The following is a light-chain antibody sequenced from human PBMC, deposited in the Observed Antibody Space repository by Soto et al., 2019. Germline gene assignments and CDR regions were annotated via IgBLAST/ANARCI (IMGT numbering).Light chain of an antibody. CDR2: DAS. CDR1: QSVSTY. V-gene: IGKV3-11*01. J-gene: IGKJ3*01. Sequence: EIVLTQSPATLSLSPGERATLSCRASQSVSTYLSWYQQKHGQAPRLLIYDASNRATGIPARFSGSGSGTDFTLTISSLELEDFAVDFCQQRSNGPGVTFGPGTKVDIK. CDR3: QQRSNGPGVT.